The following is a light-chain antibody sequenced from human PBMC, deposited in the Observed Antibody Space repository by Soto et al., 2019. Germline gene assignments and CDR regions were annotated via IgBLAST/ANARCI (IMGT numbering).Light chain of an antibody. CDR2: DAS. J-gene: IGKJ4*01. Sequence: DIQMTQSPSSLSASVGDRVTITCQASQDISNYLNWYQQKPGKAPKLLIYDASNLETGVPSRFSGSGSGTDFTFTISSLQPEDIATYYCQQLNSYPPTFGGGTKVDIK. CDR3: QQLNSYPPT. V-gene: IGKV1-33*01. CDR1: QDISNY.